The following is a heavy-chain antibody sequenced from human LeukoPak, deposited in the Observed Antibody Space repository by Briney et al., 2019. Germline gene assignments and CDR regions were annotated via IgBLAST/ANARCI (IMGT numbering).Heavy chain of an antibody. V-gene: IGHV3-48*02. CDR1: GFTFSSYS. J-gene: IGHJ5*02. Sequence: GGSLRLSCAASGFTFSSYSMNWVRQAPGKGLEWVSYISTSSNTIHYADSVKGRFTISRDNAKNSLYLQMSSLRDEDTAVYYCVRDRGTSGYLPWGQGTLVTVSS. CDR2: ISTSSNTI. CDR3: VRDRGTSGYLP. D-gene: IGHD3-22*01.